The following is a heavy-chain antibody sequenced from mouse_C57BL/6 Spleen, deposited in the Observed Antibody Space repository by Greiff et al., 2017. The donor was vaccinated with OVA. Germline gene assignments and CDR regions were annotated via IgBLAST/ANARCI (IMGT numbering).Heavy chain of an antibody. CDR2: ISPGSGST. V-gene: IGHV1-55*01. CDR3: ARENGYFDY. CDR1: GYTFTSYW. Sequence: QVQLQQPGAELVKPGASVKMSCKASGYTFTSYWITWVKQRPGQGLEWIGDISPGSGSTNYNEKFKSKATLTVDTSSSTAYMQLSSLTSEVSAVYYCARENGYFDYWGQGTTLTVSS. J-gene: IGHJ2*01.